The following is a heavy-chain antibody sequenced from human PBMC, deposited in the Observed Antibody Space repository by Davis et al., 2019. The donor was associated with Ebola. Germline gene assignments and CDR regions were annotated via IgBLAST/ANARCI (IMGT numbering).Heavy chain of an antibody. CDR2: INHSGST. D-gene: IGHD1-26*01. V-gene: IGHV4-34*01. J-gene: IGHJ4*02. CDR1: GGSFSGYY. Sequence: GSLRLSCAVYGGSFSGYYWSWIRQPPGKGLEWIGEINHSGSTNYNPSLKSRVTISVDTSKNQFSLKLSSVTAADTAVYYCARHSGSYLTYYFDYWDQGTLVTVSS. CDR3: ARHSGSYLTYYFDY.